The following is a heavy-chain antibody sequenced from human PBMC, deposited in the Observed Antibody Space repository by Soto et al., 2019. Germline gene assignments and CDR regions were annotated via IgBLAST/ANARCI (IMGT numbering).Heavy chain of an antibody. CDR2: IYYSGST. V-gene: IGHV4-39*01. D-gene: IGHD5-18*01. Sequence: SETLSLTCTVSGGSISSSSYYWGWIRQPPGKGLEWIGSIYYSGSTYYNPSLKSRVTISVDTSKNQFSLKLSSVTAADTAVYYCARQPGRAYSYGHNYYYYYYMDVWGKGTTVTVSS. J-gene: IGHJ6*03. CDR3: ARQPGRAYSYGHNYYYYYYMDV. CDR1: GGSISSSSYY.